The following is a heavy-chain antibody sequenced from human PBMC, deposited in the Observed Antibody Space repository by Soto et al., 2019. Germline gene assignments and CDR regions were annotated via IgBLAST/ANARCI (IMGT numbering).Heavy chain of an antibody. Sequence: GGSLRLSCAASGFTFSSYSMNWVRQAPGKGLEWVSYISSGSATIYYADSVKGRFTISRDNAKSSLYLQMNSLRDEDTAVYYCARDSASYSSSSGSYWYFDLWGRGTLVTV. V-gene: IGHV3-48*02. D-gene: IGHD6-6*01. CDR2: ISSGSATI. CDR3: ARDSASYSSSSGSYWYFDL. J-gene: IGHJ2*01. CDR1: GFTFSSYS.